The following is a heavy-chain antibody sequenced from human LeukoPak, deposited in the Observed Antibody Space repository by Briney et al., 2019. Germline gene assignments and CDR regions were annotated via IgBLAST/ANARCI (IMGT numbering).Heavy chain of an antibody. D-gene: IGHD3-22*01. V-gene: IGHV3-23*01. CDR2: ISSSGHTT. J-gene: IGHJ4*02. Sequence: GGSLRLSCAASGFTFNNYAMSWVRQAPGKGLEWVSVISSSGHTTHYADSVKGRFTISRDNSKNTLYLQMNSLRAEDTAVYYCAKDFTYYYDSSGYSLHYFDYWGQGTLVTVSS. CDR1: GFTFNNYA. CDR3: AKDFTYYYDSSGYSLHYFDY.